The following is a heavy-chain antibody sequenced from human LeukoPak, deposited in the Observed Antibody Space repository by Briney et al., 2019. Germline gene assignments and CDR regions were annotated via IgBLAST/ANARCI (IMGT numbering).Heavy chain of an antibody. V-gene: IGHV3-20*04. Sequence: GGSLRLSCAASGFTFSDYGMSWARQTPGRGLEWVAGINWNGGSTGYAASVRGRFVISRDDANNFLHLHMNSLRAEDTAFYYCVRSFNTYGYPTGYWGQGTPVTVSS. CDR2: INWNGGST. CDR1: GFTFSDYG. J-gene: IGHJ4*02. D-gene: IGHD5-18*01. CDR3: VRSFNTYGYPTGY.